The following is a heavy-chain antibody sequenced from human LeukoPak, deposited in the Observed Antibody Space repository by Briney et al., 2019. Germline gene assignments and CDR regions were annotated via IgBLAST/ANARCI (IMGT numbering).Heavy chain of an antibody. CDR1: GGSISSYY. V-gene: IGHV4-59*01. CDR3: ARDTGGYSYGIDY. J-gene: IGHJ4*02. D-gene: IGHD5-18*01. Sequence: SETLSLPCTVSGGSISSYYWSWIRQPPGKGLEWIGYIYYSGSTNYNPSLKSRVTISVDTSKNQFSLKLSSVTAADTAVYYCARDTGGYSYGIDYWGQGTLVTVSS. CDR2: IYYSGST.